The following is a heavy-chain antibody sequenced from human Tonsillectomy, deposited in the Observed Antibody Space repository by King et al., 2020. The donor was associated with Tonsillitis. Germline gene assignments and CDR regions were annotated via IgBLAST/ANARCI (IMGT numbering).Heavy chain of an antibody. CDR1: GYTFTNYY. J-gene: IGHJ4*02. V-gene: IGHV1-2*02. CDR2: INPNGGGT. Sequence: LVQSGAEVKKPGASVKVSCKASGYTFTNYYIHWVRQAPGQGLEWMGWINPNGGGTTYAQMFQGRVTMTRDTSISTAYMELSRLRSDDTAVYYCPTTYYTCYLNWGQGTLVTVSS. D-gene: IGHD3-3*01. CDR3: PTTYYTCYLN.